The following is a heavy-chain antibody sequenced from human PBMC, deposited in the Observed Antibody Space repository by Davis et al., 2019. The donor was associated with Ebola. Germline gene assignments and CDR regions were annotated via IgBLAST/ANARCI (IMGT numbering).Heavy chain of an antibody. CDR3: ATKPNSLYYFDY. CDR2: MHYHGLT. CDR1: GDSISSGDYR. J-gene: IGHJ4*02. D-gene: IGHD2-15*01. Sequence: PSETLSLTCTVSGDSISSGDYRWSWIRQSPGKGLEWIAYMHYHGLTYYNPSPRSRVAISVDTSKNQFSLKLTSVTAADTAIYYCATKPNSLYYFDYWGQGTPVTVSS. V-gene: IGHV4-31*03.